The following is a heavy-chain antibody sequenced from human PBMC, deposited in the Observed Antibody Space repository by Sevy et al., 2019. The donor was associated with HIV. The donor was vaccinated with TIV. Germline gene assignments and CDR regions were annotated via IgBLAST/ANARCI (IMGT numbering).Heavy chain of an antibody. V-gene: IGHV1-69*13. Sequence: ASVKVSCKASGGTFSSYAISWVRQAPGQGLEWMGGIIPIFGTANYAQKFQGRVTITGDECTSTAYMELSSLRSEDTAVYYCAGEGGYYDSSGYYYVGSNFDYWGQGTLVTVSS. J-gene: IGHJ4*02. D-gene: IGHD3-22*01. CDR3: AGEGGYYDSSGYYYVGSNFDY. CDR1: GGTFSSYA. CDR2: IIPIFGTA.